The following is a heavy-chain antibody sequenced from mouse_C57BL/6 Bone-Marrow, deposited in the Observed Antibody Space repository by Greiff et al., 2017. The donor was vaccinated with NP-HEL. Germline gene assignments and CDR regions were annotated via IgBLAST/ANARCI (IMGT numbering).Heavy chain of an antibody. D-gene: IGHD2-12*01. J-gene: IGHJ3*01. V-gene: IGHV1-69*01. CDR2: IDPSDSYT. CDR3: ARLNDGFAY. Sequence: VQLQQPGAELVMPGASVKLSCKASGYTFTSYWMHWVKQRPGQGLEWIGEIDPSDSYTNYNQKFKGKSTLTVDKSSSTAYMQLSSLTSEDSAVYYCARLNDGFAYWGQGTLVTVSA. CDR1: GYTFTSYW.